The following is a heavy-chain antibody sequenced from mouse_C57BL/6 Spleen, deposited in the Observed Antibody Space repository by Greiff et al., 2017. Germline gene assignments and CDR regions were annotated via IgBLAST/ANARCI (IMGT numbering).Heavy chain of an antibody. CDR1: GFTFSSYG. V-gene: IGHV5-6*01. CDR2: ISSGGSYT. CDR3: ARPQLNYFDY. J-gene: IGHJ2*01. Sequence: EVKLVESGGDLVKPGGSLKLSCAASGFTFSSYGMSWVRQTPDKRLEWVATISSGGSYTYYPDSVKGRFTISRDNAKNTLYLQMSSLKSEDTAMYYCARPQLNYFDYWGQGTTLTVSS.